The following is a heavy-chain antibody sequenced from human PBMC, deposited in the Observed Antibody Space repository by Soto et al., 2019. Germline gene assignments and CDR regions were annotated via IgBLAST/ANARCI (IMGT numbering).Heavy chain of an antibody. CDR1: GGSISNSNW. Sequence: PSETLSLTCAVSGGSISNSNWWSWVRQPPGKGLEWIGEIYHSGSTNYNPSLKSRVTISVDKSKNQFSLKLSSVTAADTAVYYCARVSGSYYYGMDVWGQGTTVTVSS. CDR3: ARVSGSYYYGMDV. V-gene: IGHV4-4*02. CDR2: IYHSGST. D-gene: IGHD1-26*01. J-gene: IGHJ6*02.